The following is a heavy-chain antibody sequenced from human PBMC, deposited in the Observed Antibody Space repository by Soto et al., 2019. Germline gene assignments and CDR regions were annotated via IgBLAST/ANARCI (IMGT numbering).Heavy chain of an antibody. J-gene: IGHJ4*02. D-gene: IGHD1-26*01. Sequence: EVQLVESGGGLVKPGGSLRLSCAASGFTFSSYSMNWVRQAPGKGLEWVSSIFISSSYIYYADSVKGRFTISRDNAKKSLYLQMNSLRADDTAVYYCARVPYGGSYWREFDYWGQGTLVTVSS. V-gene: IGHV3-21*01. CDR1: GFTFSSYS. CDR2: IFISSSYI. CDR3: ARVPYGGSYWREFDY.